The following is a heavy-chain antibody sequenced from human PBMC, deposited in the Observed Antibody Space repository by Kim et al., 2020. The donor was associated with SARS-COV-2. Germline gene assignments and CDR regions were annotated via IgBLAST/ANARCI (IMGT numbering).Heavy chain of an antibody. V-gene: IGHV4-59*01. CDR1: GGSISSYY. Sequence: SETLSLTCTVSGGSISSYYWSWIRQPPGKGLEWIGYIYYSGSTNYNPSLKSRVTISVDTSKNQFSLKLSSVTAADTAVYYCARADTAMVGSGFGWVYYYYYMDVWGKGTTVTVSS. J-gene: IGHJ6*03. CDR3: ARADTAMVGSGFGWVYYYYYMDV. D-gene: IGHD5-18*01. CDR2: IYYSGST.